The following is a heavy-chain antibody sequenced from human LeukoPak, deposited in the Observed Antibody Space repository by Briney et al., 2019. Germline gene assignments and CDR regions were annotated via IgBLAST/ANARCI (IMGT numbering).Heavy chain of an antibody. Sequence: ASVKVSCKASGYTFTSYGISWVRQAPGQGLESMGWISAYNGNTNYAQKLQGRVTMTTDTSTSTAYMELRSLRSDDTAVYYCASANWNYGVDAFDIWGQGTMVTVSS. D-gene: IGHD1-7*01. V-gene: IGHV1-18*01. CDR3: ASANWNYGVDAFDI. CDR2: ISAYNGNT. CDR1: GYTFTSYG. J-gene: IGHJ3*02.